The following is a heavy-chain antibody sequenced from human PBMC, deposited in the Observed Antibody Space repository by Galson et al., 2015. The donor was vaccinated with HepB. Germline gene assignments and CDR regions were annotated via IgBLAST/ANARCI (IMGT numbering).Heavy chain of an antibody. V-gene: IGHV4-59*11. CDR1: GGSISSHY. J-gene: IGHJ4*02. CDR2: IYYSGST. CDR3: ASYGANWGEGSFDY. D-gene: IGHD7-27*01. Sequence: ETLSLTCTVSGGSISSHYWSWIRQPPGKGLEWIAYIYYSGSTNYNPSLKSRVTILVDTSKNQFSLKLSSVTAADTAVYYCASYGANWGEGSFDYWGQGTLVTVSS.